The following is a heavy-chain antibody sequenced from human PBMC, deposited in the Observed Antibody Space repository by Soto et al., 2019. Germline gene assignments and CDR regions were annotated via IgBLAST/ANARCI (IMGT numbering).Heavy chain of an antibody. CDR2: ISSNGGST. CDR3: VKDGSPWLVDYGMDV. J-gene: IGHJ6*02. V-gene: IGHV3-64D*06. CDR1: GFTFSSYA. D-gene: IGHD6-19*01. Sequence: PGGSLRLSCSASGFTFSSYAMHWVRQAPGKGLEYVSAISSNGGSTYYADSVKGRFTISRDNSKNTLYLQMSSLRAGDTAVYYCVKDGSPWLVDYGMDVWGQGTTVTVSS.